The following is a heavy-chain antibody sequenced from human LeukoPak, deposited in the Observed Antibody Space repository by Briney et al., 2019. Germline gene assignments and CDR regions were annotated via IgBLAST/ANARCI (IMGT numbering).Heavy chain of an antibody. D-gene: IGHD2-2*01. CDR3: ATDPGEIVPAAKGPRGDYCYGMDV. J-gene: IGHJ6*02. Sequence: ASVKGSCKVSGYTLTELSMHWVRQAPGKGLEWMGGFDPEDGETIYAQKFQGRVTMTEDTSTDTAYMELNSLRSDDTAVYYCATDPGEIVPAAKGPRGDYCYGMDVWGQGTTVTVSS. CDR2: FDPEDGET. CDR1: GYTLTELS. V-gene: IGHV1-24*01.